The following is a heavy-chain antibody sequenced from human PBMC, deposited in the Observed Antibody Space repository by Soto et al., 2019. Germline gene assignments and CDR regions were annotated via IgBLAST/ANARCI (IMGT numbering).Heavy chain of an antibody. CDR3: ARGAPRGIIHDFDS. CDR1: GGSITNSGYY. Sequence: LSLTCNVSGGSITNSGYYWGWIRQPPGKGLEWIGSIYYSGSTYYSPSLKSRVTISIDMSKKQFSLRLSSVTAADTAVYYCARGAPRGIIHDFDSWGQGSLVTVSS. J-gene: IGHJ4*02. D-gene: IGHD3-10*01. V-gene: IGHV4-39*07. CDR2: IYYSGST.